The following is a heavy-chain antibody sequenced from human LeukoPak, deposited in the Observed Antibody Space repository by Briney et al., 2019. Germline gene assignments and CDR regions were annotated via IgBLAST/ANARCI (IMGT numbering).Heavy chain of an antibody. Sequence: GGSLRLSCAASGFTFNNYAMNWVRQAPGKGLEWVSSISGGLAYYADSVKGRFTISRDNSKNTLYLQVNSLRAEDTAVYYCAKEGRPNSGGGYFDYWGQGTLVTVSP. CDR2: ISGGLA. D-gene: IGHD4-23*01. CDR3: AKEGRPNSGGGYFDY. V-gene: IGHV3-23*01. CDR1: GFTFNNYA. J-gene: IGHJ4*02.